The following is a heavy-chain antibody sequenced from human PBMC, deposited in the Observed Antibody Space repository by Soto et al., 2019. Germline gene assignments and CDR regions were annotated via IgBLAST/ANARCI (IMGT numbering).Heavy chain of an antibody. V-gene: IGHV1-46*01. D-gene: IGHD3-10*01. CDR3: ARDNVGSSAPYYGMDV. CDR1: GYTFTSYY. Sequence: ASVKVSCKASGYTFTSYYMHWVRQAPGQGLEWMGIINPSGGSTSYAQKFQGRVTMTRDTSTSTVYMELSSLRSEDTAVYYCARDNVGSSAPYYGMDVWGQGTTVTVSS. CDR2: INPSGGST. J-gene: IGHJ6*02.